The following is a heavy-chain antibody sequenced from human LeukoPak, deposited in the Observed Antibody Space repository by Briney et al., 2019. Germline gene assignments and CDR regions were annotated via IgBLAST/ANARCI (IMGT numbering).Heavy chain of an antibody. J-gene: IGHJ5*02. Sequence: ASVKVSCKASGYTFTSYGISWVRQASGQGLEWMGWISAYNGNTNYAQKLQGRVTMTTDTSTSTAYMELRSLRSDDTAVYYCARIPQYCSGGSCYSTGVDPWGQGTLVTVSS. CDR1: GYTFTSYG. CDR2: ISAYNGNT. V-gene: IGHV1-18*01. CDR3: ARIPQYCSGGSCYSTGVDP. D-gene: IGHD2-15*01.